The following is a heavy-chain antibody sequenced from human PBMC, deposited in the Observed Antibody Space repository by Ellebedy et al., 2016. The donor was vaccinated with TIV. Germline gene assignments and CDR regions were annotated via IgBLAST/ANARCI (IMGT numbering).Heavy chain of an antibody. Sequence: GGSLRLXXVASGFTFSNYWMHWVRQAPGKGLDWVANIKEDGSAIYYVDSVKGRFTISRDNAKNSLYLQMNSLRAEDTAVYYCARDPYSGAYYSYYYYYMDVWGKGTTVIVSS. CDR1: GFTFSNYW. V-gene: IGHV3-7*01. D-gene: IGHD1-26*01. CDR3: ARDPYSGAYYSYYYYYMDV. J-gene: IGHJ6*03. CDR2: IKEDGSAI.